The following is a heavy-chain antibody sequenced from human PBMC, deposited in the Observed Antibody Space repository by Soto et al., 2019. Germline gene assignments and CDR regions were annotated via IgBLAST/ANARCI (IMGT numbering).Heavy chain of an antibody. CDR3: AKEGYSSGWQGYNWFDP. CDR2: ISYDGSNK. J-gene: IGHJ5*02. D-gene: IGHD6-19*01. CDR1: GFTFSSYV. Sequence: GGSLRLSCAASGFTFSSYVMHWVRQSPGKGLEWVAVISYDGSNKFYADFLKGRFTISRDNSKNTLYLQLNSLRAEDTAVYYCAKEGYSSGWQGYNWFDPWGQGTLVTVSS. V-gene: IGHV3-30*18.